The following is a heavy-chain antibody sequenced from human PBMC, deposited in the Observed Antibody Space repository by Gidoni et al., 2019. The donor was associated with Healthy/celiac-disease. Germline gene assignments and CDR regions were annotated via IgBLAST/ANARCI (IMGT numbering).Heavy chain of an antibody. D-gene: IGHD6-13*01. CDR3: ARGVAAAGTHWYFDL. CDR1: GGPFSSYA. Sequence: QVQLVQSGAEVQKPGSSVKVSCQASGGPFSSYAISWVRQAPGQELEWMGRIIPILGIANYAQKFQGRVTITADKSTSTAYMELSSLRSEDTAVYYCARGVAAAGTHWYFDLWGRGTLVTVSS. J-gene: IGHJ2*01. CDR2: IIPILGIA. V-gene: IGHV1-69*04.